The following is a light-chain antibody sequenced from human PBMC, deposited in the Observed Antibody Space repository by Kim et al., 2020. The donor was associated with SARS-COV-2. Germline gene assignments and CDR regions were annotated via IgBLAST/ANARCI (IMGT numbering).Light chain of an antibody. V-gene: IGLV2-8*01. J-gene: IGLJ6*01. CDR1: SSDVGGYNY. CDR3: TSYGVVNYV. CDR2: EVN. Sequence: QSALTQPASASGSPGQSVTISCTGTSSDVGGYNYVSWYQQHPGKAPKLMIYEVNKRPSGVPDRFSGSKSGNTASLTVSGLQAEDEAEYYCTSYGVVNYVFGSGTKVTVL.